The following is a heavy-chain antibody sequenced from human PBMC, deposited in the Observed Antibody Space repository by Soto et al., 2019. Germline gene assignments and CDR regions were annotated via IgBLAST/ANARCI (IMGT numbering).Heavy chain of an antibody. CDR1: GFTFSSYA. J-gene: IGHJ4*02. D-gene: IGHD1-26*01. CDR2: ISYDGSNK. Sequence: ESGGGVVQPGRSLRLSCAASGFTFSSYAMHWVRQAPGKGLEWVAVISYDGSNKYYADSVKGRFTISRDNSKNTLYLQMNSLRAEDTAVYYCARDFSGSYSFDYWGQGTLVTVSS. V-gene: IGHV3-30-3*01. CDR3: ARDFSGSYSFDY.